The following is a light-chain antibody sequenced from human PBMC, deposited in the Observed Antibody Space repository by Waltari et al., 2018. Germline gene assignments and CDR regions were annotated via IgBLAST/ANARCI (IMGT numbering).Light chain of an antibody. CDR2: YNN. CDR1: SSNIGNSP. V-gene: IGLV1-44*01. Sequence: QSVLTQAPSASGTPGQRVIISCSGSSSNIGNSPAHLYQQVPGTAPKLLIFYNNERPSGVPDRLSGSKSGTSASLAISGLQSEDEADYYCASWDDGLNGWVFGGGTRLTVL. J-gene: IGLJ3*02. CDR3: ASWDDGLNGWV.